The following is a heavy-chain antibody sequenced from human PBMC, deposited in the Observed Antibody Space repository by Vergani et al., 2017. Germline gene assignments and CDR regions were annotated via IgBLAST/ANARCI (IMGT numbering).Heavy chain of an antibody. CDR3: AQIXSKNGYNYDAFDI. V-gene: IGHV2-70*04. D-gene: IGHD5-24*01. CDR1: GFSVNSHPMR. CDR2: IDWDDDK. J-gene: IGHJ3*02. Sequence: QVTLKESGPALVKPTQTLTLTCTLSGFSVNSHPMRVLWIRQPPGKALEWLARIDWDDDKFYDRSLKTRLTISKDTSKNQVVLRMTNMDPVDTAMYYCAQIXSKNGYNYDAFDIWGQGTMVIVSS.